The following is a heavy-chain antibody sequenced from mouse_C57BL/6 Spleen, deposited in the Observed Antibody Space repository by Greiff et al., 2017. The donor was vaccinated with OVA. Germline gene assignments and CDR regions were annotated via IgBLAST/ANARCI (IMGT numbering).Heavy chain of an antibody. V-gene: IGHV1-50*01. CDR1: GYTFTSYW. CDR3: ARSADYYGSSYFDY. CDR2: IDPSDSYT. Sequence: VQLQQPGAELVKPGASVKLSCKASGYTFTSYWMQWVKQRPGQGLEWIGEIDPSDSYTNYNQKFKGKATLTVDTSSSTAYMQLSSLTSEDSAVYYCARSADYYGSSYFDYWGQGTTLTVSS. D-gene: IGHD1-1*01. J-gene: IGHJ2*01.